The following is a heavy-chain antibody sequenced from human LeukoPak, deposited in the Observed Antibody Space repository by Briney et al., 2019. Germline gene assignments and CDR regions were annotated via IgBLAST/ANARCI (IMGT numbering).Heavy chain of an antibody. CDR3: ARGHSSGWYYFDY. J-gene: IGHJ4*02. D-gene: IGHD6-19*01. V-gene: IGHV3-53*01. CDR1: GFTFSDYY. CDR2: IYSGGST. Sequence: GGSLRLSCAASGFTFSDYYMSWIRQAPGKGLEWVSVIYSGGSTYYADSVRGRFTISKDNSKNTLYLQMNSLRAEDTAVYYCARGHSSGWYYFDYWGQGTLVTVSS.